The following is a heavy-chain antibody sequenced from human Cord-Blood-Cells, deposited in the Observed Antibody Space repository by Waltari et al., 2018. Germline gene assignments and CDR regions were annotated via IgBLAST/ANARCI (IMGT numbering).Heavy chain of an antibody. J-gene: IGHJ6*03. V-gene: IGHV3-7*01. Sequence: EVQLVASGGGLVQPGGSLRLSCAASGFTFSSSWMSWVRQAPGQGLGWVPNIKQDGSEKYYVDSVKGRFTISRDNAKNSLYLQMNSLRAEDTAVYYCARGFPAANFYYYYYYYMDVWGKGTTVTVSS. D-gene: IGHD2-2*01. CDR1: GFTFSSSW. CDR3: ARGFPAANFYYYYYYYMDV. CDR2: IKQDGSEK.